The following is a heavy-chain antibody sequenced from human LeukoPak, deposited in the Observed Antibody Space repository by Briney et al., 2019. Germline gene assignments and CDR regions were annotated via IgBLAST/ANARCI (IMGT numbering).Heavy chain of an antibody. CDR1: GGTFSSYA. J-gene: IGHJ4*02. V-gene: IGHV1-69*04. D-gene: IGHD6-19*01. CDR3: ATRGIAVADDY. Sequence: SVKLSCEASGGTFSSYAISWVRQAPGQGLEWMGRIIPILGIANYTQKFQGRVTITADKSTSTAYMELSSLRSEDTAVYYCATRGIAVADDYWGQGTLVTVSS. CDR2: IIPILGIA.